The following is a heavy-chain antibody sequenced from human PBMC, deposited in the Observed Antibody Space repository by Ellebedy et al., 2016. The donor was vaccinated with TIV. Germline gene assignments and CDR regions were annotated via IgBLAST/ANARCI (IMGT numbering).Heavy chain of an antibody. CDR2: IKQDESEK. J-gene: IGHJ6*02. Sequence: GESLKISCAASGFTFSDYWMSWVRQAPGKGLEWVANIKQDESEKSYVDSVKGRFTMSRDNAKNSLYLQMNSLRAEDTALYYCARAGPYGSGSYGYGMDVWGQGTTVTASS. CDR1: GFTFSDYW. D-gene: IGHD3-10*01. V-gene: IGHV3-7*03. CDR3: ARAGPYGSGSYGYGMDV.